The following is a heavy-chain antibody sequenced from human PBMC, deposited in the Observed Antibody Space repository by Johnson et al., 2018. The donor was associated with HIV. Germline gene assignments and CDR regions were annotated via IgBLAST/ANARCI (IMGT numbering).Heavy chain of an antibody. CDR3: AKDVGNYWPDAFDI. D-gene: IGHD3-22*01. CDR2: ISYDGSNK. V-gene: IGHV3-30*01. Sequence: QEQLVESGGGVVQPGRSLRLSCAASGFTFRNFAMHWVRQAPGKGLEWLAVISYDGSNKYYADSVKGRFTISRDNSKNTLYLQMNSLRAEDTALYYCAKDVGNYWPDAFDIWGQGTMVTVSS. J-gene: IGHJ3*02. CDR1: GFTFRNFA.